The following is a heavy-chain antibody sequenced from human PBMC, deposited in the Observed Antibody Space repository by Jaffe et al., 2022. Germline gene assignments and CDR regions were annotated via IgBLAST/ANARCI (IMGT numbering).Heavy chain of an antibody. V-gene: IGHV1-46*01. CDR3: ARVRPGRLGATGAFDI. CDR1: GYTFTSYY. D-gene: IGHD1-26*01. Sequence: QVQLVQSGAEVKKPGASVKVSCKASGYTFTSYYMHWVRQAPGQGLEWMGIINPSGGSTSYAQKFQGRVTMTRDTSTSTVYMELSSLRSEDTAVYYCARVRPGRLGATGAFDIWGQGTMVTVSS. CDR2: INPSGGST. J-gene: IGHJ3*02.